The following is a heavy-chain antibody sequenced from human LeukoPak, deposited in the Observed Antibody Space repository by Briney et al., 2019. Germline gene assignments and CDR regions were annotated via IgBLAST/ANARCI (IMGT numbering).Heavy chain of an antibody. CDR2: IYFTGTT. J-gene: IGHJ3*01. Sequence: SETLSLTCSVSGGSISSYYWSWIRQPAGKGLEWIGRIYFTGTTNYNPSFQSRVTMSVDTSKYQFSLELSSVTAADTAVYYCARGSSSSWYSFDFWGQGTVVTVSS. V-gene: IGHV4-4*07. D-gene: IGHD6-13*01. CDR3: ARGSSSSWYSFDF. CDR1: GGSISSYY.